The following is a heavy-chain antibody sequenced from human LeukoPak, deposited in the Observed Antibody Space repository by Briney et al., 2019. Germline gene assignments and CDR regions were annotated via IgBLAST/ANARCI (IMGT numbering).Heavy chain of an antibody. D-gene: IGHD5/OR15-5a*01. Sequence: PGGCLRLSCVASGFTFSSYEMDWVRQAPGKGLEWISYISNSGDAIYYADSVKGRFTISRDNAKDSLYLQINSLRAEDTAVYYCARGLPSAPGVGVYWGQGTLVTVSS. J-gene: IGHJ4*02. CDR1: GFTFSSYE. CDR3: ARGLPSAPGVGVY. CDR2: ISNSGDAI. V-gene: IGHV3-48*03.